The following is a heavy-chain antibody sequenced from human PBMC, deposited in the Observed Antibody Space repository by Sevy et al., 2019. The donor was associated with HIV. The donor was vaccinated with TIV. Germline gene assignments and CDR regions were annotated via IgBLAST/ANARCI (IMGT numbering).Heavy chain of an antibody. Sequence: GGSLRLSCAASGFTFSSYGMHWVRQAPGKGLEWVAFIRYDGSNKYYAHSVKGRFTISRDNSKNTLYLQMNSLRAEDTAVYYCAKDWGIAVARGAFDIWGQGTMVTVSS. V-gene: IGHV3-30*02. J-gene: IGHJ3*02. CDR1: GFTFSSYG. CDR3: AKDWGIAVARGAFDI. CDR2: IRYDGSNK. D-gene: IGHD6-19*01.